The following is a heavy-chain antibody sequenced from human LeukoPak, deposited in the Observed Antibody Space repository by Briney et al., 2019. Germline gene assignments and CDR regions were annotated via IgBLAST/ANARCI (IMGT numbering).Heavy chain of an antibody. Sequence: PGGSLRLSCAASGFTFNNYAMNWGRQAPGRGLEWVSSICGNCGTAYYVDSVKGRFTIYRDNSQNTRYLRMSSLRAEGTAVCYCAKHFCADASCSVSSFDSWGQRTRVTVSS. J-gene: IGHJ4*02. CDR3: AKHFCADASCSVSSFDS. CDR1: GFTFNNYA. D-gene: IGHD2-2*01. CDR2: ICGNCGTA. V-gene: IGHV3-23*01.